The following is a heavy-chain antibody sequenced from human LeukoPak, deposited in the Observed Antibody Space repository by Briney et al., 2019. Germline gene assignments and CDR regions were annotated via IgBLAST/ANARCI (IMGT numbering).Heavy chain of an antibody. CDR2: IIPIFCTA. CDR3: ARLYGGNSDFDY. Sequence: SVKVSCKASGGTFSSYAISWVRQAPGQGFEWMGGIIPIFCTANYAQKFQGRVTITADESASTAYMELSSLRSEDTAVYYCARLYGGNSDFDYWGQGTLVTVSS. J-gene: IGHJ4*02. CDR1: GGTFSSYA. V-gene: IGHV1-69*13. D-gene: IGHD4-23*01.